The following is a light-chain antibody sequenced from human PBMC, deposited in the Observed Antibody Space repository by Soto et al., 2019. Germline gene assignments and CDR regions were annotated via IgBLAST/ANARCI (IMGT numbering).Light chain of an antibody. V-gene: IGLV2-14*01. CDR2: EVN. J-gene: IGLJ1*01. CDR3: SSFERTHTYV. Sequence: QSVLTQPASVSGSPGQSITISCTGTSSDVAFYNHVSWYQQHPGKAPKLLIYEVNNRPSGVSHRFSGSKSGNTASLTISGLQAEDEADYYCSSFERTHTYVFGTGAKVSLL. CDR1: SSDVAFYNH.